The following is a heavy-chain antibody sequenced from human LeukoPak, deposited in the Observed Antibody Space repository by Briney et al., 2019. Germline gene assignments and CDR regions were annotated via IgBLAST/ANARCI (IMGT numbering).Heavy chain of an antibody. CDR3: ARMISSGWRRGDAFGI. V-gene: IGHV4-59*01. CDR2: IYNSGST. J-gene: IGHJ3*02. Sequence: SETLSLTCTVSGDSISTYYWSWIRQPPGKGLEWIGYIYNSGSTDYNPSLKSRVTISLDTSKNQFSLKLRSVTAADTAVYYCARMISSGWRRGDAFGIWGQGTMVTVSS. CDR1: GDSISTYY. D-gene: IGHD6-19*01.